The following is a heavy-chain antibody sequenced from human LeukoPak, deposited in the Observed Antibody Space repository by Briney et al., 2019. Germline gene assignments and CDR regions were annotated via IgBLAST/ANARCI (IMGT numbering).Heavy chain of an antibody. J-gene: IGHJ3*02. V-gene: IGHV1-69*01. CDR3: ARGLSRVEAFDI. CDR2: IIPIFGTA. Sequence: SVKVSCKASGGTVISYVISWVRQAPGQGLEWMGGIIPIFGTANYAQKFQGRVTITADESTSTAYMELSSLRSEDTAVYYCARGLSRVEAFDIWGQGTMVTVSS. CDR1: GGTVISYV. D-gene: IGHD3-16*02.